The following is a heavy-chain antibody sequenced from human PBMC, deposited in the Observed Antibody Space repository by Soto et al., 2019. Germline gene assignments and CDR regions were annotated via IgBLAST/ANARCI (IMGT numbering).Heavy chain of an antibody. CDR2: ISSTGST. CDR1: DGSISNFY. Sequence: SETLSLTCTVSDGSISNFYWSWIRQPPGKGLEWIGYISSTGSTKYNPSLKSRVAISVDMSKNQFSLTLSSVTPADTAVYYCARGGRGSGLYFLYYFDLWGQGTLVTVSS. D-gene: IGHD3-16*01. V-gene: IGHV4-59*01. J-gene: IGHJ4*02. CDR3: ARGGRGSGLYFLYYFDL.